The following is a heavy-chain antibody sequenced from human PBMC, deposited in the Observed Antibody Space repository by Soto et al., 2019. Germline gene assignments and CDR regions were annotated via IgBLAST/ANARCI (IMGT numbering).Heavy chain of an antibody. Sequence: ASVKVSCKASGYTFTSYGISWVRQAPGQGLEWMGWISAYNGNTNYAQKLQGRVTMTTDTSTSTAYMELRSLRSDDTAVYYCARGQLGYCSGGSCYPWDAFDIWGQGTMVTV. J-gene: IGHJ3*02. D-gene: IGHD2-15*01. CDR1: GYTFTSYG. CDR3: ARGQLGYCSGGSCYPWDAFDI. CDR2: ISAYNGNT. V-gene: IGHV1-18*01.